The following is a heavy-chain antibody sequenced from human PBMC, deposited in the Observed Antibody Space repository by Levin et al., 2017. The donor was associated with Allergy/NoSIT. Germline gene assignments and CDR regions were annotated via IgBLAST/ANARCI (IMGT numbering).Heavy chain of an antibody. D-gene: IGHD5-12*01. CDR2: ICPGDSDI. CDR1: GFSFTTYC. CDR3: AMPLREYTGHDSNLPFDV. Sequence: KPGESLKISCEGSGFSFTTYCIAWVRQMPGKGLEWMGIICPGDSDIIYSPSFHDRVTISADKSINTAYLQWSSLKASDTAMYYCAMPLREYTGHDSNLPFDVWGQGTVVSVSS. J-gene: IGHJ3*01. V-gene: IGHV5-51*01.